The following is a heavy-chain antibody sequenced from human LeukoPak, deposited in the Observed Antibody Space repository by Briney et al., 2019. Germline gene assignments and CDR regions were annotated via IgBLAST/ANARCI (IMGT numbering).Heavy chain of an antibody. CDR3: ARGQQLVRY. Sequence: SETLSLTCAVYGGSFSGYYWSWIRQPPGKGLEWIGEINHSGSTNYNPSLKSRVTISVDTSKNQFSLKLSSVTAADTAVYYCARGQQLVRYWGQGALVTVSS. D-gene: IGHD6-13*01. CDR1: GGSFSGYY. V-gene: IGHV4-34*01. CDR2: INHSGST. J-gene: IGHJ4*02.